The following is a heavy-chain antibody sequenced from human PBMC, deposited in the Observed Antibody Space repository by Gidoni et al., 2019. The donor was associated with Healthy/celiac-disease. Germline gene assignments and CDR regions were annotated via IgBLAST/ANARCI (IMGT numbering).Heavy chain of an antibody. CDR3: ARDFAAIAAAGTFMGDY. Sequence: QVQLVQSGAEVKKHGASVKVYCKAYGDTFTGYYMHWVRQAPGQGLEWMGWINPNSGGTNYAQKFQGRVTMTRDTSISTAYMELSRLRSDDTSVYYCARDFAAIAAAGTFMGDYWGQGTLVTVSS. CDR2: INPNSGGT. CDR1: GDTFTGYY. J-gene: IGHJ4*02. V-gene: IGHV1-2*02. D-gene: IGHD6-13*01.